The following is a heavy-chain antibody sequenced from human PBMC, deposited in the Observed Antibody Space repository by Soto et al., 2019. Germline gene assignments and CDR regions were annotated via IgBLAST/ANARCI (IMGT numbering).Heavy chain of an antibody. V-gene: IGHV4-59*08. CDR2: VHNSGRA. D-gene: IGHD1-26*01. J-gene: IGHJ4*02. CDR1: GASITAYY. Sequence: QVQLQESGPGLVKPSETMSLTCAVSGASITAYYWAWVRQPPGKGLEYIGNVHNSGRADYYPSLRSGVTISVDTARNKFSLHLNSGTAADAAVYFCAGQENGGTYPLAYWGQGTLVTVSS. CDR3: AGQENGGTYPLAY.